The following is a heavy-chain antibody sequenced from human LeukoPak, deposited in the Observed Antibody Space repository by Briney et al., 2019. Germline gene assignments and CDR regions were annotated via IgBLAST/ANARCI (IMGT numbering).Heavy chain of an antibody. J-gene: IGHJ4*02. Sequence: KPSETLSLTCAVYGGSFSGYYWSWIRQPPGKGLEWIGEINHSGSTNYNPSLKSRVTISVDTSKNQFSLKLSSVTAADTAVYYCARGLGYGCSGYDFDYWGQGTLVTVSS. CDR2: INHSGST. V-gene: IGHV4-34*01. CDR3: ARGLGYGCSGYDFDY. D-gene: IGHD5-12*01. CDR1: GGSFSGYY.